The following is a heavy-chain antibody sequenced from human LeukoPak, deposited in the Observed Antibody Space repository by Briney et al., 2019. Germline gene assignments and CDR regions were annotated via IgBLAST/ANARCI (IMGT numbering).Heavy chain of an antibody. CDR1: GGSFSGYY. J-gene: IGHJ2*01. V-gene: IGHV4-34*01. D-gene: IGHD7-27*01. Sequence: SETLSLTCAVYGGSFSGYYWSWIRQPPGKGLEWIGEINHSGSTNYNPSLKSRVTISVDTSKNQFSLKLSSVTAADTAVYYCASWGSSPYWYFDLWGRGTLVTVSS. CDR2: INHSGST. CDR3: ASWGSSPYWYFDL.